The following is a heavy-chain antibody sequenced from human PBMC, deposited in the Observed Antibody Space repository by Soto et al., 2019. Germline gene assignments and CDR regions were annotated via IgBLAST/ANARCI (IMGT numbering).Heavy chain of an antibody. CDR2: IHYRGNT. J-gene: IGHJ6*02. CDR1: GGSISSGDYY. D-gene: IGHD3-10*01. CDR3: ARSASGRYDMDV. V-gene: IGHV4-30-4*01. Sequence: SETLSLTCTVSGGSISSGDYYWTWIRQPPGKGLEWIGYIHYRGNTYYNPSLMSRLSMSIDTSKNQLSLKVTSVTAADTAVYYCARSASGRYDMDVWGQGTTVT.